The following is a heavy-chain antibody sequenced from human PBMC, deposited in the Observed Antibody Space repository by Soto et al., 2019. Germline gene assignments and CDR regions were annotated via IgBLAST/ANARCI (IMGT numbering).Heavy chain of an antibody. V-gene: IGHV4-39*01. CDR1: GGSISSRSHY. CDR3: ATADGFGVVTRVFKY. CDR2: SFYRGST. D-gene: IGHD3-3*01. Sequence: QLQLQESGPGLVKPSETLSLTCTVSGGSISSRSHYWGWIRQSPGKHLEWIGSSFYRGSTHYNPSLNTRVTISVDTSKNQVSLKLYSVTAADTAVYYCATADGFGVVTRVFKYWGQGILVTVSS. J-gene: IGHJ4*02.